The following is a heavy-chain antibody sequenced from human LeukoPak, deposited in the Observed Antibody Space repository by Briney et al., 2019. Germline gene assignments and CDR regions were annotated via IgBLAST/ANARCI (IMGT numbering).Heavy chain of an antibody. J-gene: IGHJ6*02. D-gene: IGHD6-19*01. Sequence: PGRSLRLSCAASGFTFIDYAMHWVRQAPGKGLEWVSGINWNGGRIDYADSVKGRFTISRDNAKTSLYLQMSSLRPEDTALYYCATLAWPGVAGTDLSHYNAMDVWGQGTTVTVSS. CDR3: ATLAWPGVAGTDLSHYNAMDV. CDR2: INWNGGRI. CDR1: GFTFIDYA. V-gene: IGHV3-9*01.